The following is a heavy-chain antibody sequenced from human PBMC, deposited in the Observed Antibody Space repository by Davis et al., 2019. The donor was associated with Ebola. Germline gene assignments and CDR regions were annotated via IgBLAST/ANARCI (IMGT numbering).Heavy chain of an antibody. Sequence: GESLKISCAASGLTFRFYAMAWVRQAPGKGLEWVSSISSSSSYIYYADSVKGRFTISRDNSKKTLYLQMDSLKTDDTAVYYCSRDLKQPPPSYYNGMDVWGQGTTVTVSS. V-gene: IGHV3-21*03. CDR3: SRDLKQPPPSYYNGMDV. J-gene: IGHJ6*02. CDR1: GLTFRFYA. CDR2: ISSSSSYI.